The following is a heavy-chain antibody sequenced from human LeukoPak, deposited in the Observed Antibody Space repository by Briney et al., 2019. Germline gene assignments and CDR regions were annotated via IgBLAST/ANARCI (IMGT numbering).Heavy chain of an antibody. Sequence: SETLSLTCTVSGGSISSYYWSWIRQPPGKGLEWIGEINHSGSTNYNPSLKSRVTISVDTSKNQFSLKLSSVAAADTAVYYCARLRAAAGTGGDYWGQGTLVTVSS. J-gene: IGHJ4*02. V-gene: IGHV4-34*01. CDR1: GGSISSYY. CDR2: INHSGST. D-gene: IGHD6-13*01. CDR3: ARLRAAAGTGGDY.